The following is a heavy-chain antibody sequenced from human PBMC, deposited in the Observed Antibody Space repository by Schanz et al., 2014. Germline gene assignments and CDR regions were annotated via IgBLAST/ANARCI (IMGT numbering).Heavy chain of an antibody. CDR2: ISGSGGST. D-gene: IGHD3-3*01. V-gene: IGHV3-23*01. CDR3: VRDSFFAFDY. Sequence: EVQLLESGGALDRPGGSLSFSCPASGLPFGAYAMPGVRQAPGKGLEWVSAISGSGGSTYYADSVKGRFTISRDNSKNTLYLQMNSLRAEDTAVYYCVRDSFFAFDYWGQGTLVNVSS. J-gene: IGHJ4*02. CDR1: GLPFGAYA.